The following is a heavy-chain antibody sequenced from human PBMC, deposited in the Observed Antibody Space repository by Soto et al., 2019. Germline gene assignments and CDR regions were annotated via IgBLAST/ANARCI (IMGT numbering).Heavy chain of an antibody. V-gene: IGHV4-59*08. D-gene: IGHD3-16*01. CDR2: IYYSGST. CDR3: ARLWGNYYYYGMDV. CDR1: GGSISSYY. Sequence: QVQLQESGPGLVKPSETLSLTCTVSGGSISSYYWSWIRQPPGKGLEWIGYIYYSGSTNYNPSLKSRVTISVDTSKHQCSLKLSSVTAADTAVYYCARLWGNYYYYGMDVWGPGTTVTVSS. J-gene: IGHJ6*02.